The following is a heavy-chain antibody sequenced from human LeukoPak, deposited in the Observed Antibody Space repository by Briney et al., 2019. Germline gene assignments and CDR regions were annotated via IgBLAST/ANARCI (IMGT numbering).Heavy chain of an antibody. V-gene: IGHV3-23*01. J-gene: IGHJ4*02. CDR3: AKGGGSSAYVPLDY. Sequence: GGSLRLSCEASGFTFSSYAMNWVRQAPGKGLEWVSVISGSGGNTYYADSVKGRFTISRDDSKDTLYVQMNSLRAEDTAVYYCAKGGGSSAYVPLDYWGQGTLVTVSS. CDR1: GFTFSSYA. D-gene: IGHD3-22*01. CDR2: ISGSGGNT.